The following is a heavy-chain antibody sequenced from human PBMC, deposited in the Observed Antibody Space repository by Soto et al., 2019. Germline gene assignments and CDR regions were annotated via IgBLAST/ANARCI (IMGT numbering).Heavy chain of an antibody. CDR2: ISAYNGNT. D-gene: IGHD3-22*01. CDR1: GYTFTSYG. J-gene: IGHJ4*02. V-gene: IGHV1-18*04. CDR3: ARDLGRWDSSADFDY. Sequence: KVSCKASGYTFTSYGISWVRQAPGQGLEWMGWISAYNGNTNYAQKLQGRVTMTTDTSTSTAYMELSSLRSEDTAVYYCARDLGRWDSSADFDYWGQGTLVTVSS.